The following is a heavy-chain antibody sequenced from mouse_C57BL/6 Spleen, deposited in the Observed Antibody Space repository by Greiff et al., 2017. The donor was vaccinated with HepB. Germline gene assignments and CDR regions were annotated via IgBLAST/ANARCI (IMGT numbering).Heavy chain of an antibody. CDR3: ARLGLGENY. Sequence: QVQLQQPGAELVKPGASVKLSCKASGYTFTSYWMQWVKQRPGQGLEWIGEIDPSDSYTNYNQKFKGKATLTVDTSSSTAYMQLSSLTSEDSAVYYCARLGLGENYWGQGTTLTVSS. CDR2: IDPSDSYT. J-gene: IGHJ2*01. V-gene: IGHV1-50*01. CDR1: GYTFTSYW. D-gene: IGHD3-3*01.